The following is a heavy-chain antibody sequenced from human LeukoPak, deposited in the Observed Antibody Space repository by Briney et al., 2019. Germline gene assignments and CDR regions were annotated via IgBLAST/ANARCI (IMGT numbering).Heavy chain of an antibody. V-gene: IGHV3-30-3*01. CDR2: ISYDGSNK. J-gene: IGHJ6*03. CDR3: ARDRAIYYYYYYMDV. Sequence: GGSLRLSCAASGFTFSSYAMHWVRQAPGKGLEWVAVISYDGSNKNYADSVKGRFTISRDNSKNTLYLQMNSLRAEDTAVYYCARDRAIYYYYYYMDVWGKGTTVTVSS. CDR1: GFTFSSYA. D-gene: IGHD2-2*01.